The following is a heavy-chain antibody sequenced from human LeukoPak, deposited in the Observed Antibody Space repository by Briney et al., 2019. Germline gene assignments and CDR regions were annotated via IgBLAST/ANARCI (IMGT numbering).Heavy chain of an antibody. J-gene: IGHJ4*02. Sequence: GGSLRLSCAASGFTFKSYWMHWVRQAPGKGLVWVSRLNTDGSSTIYADSVKGRFTISRDNAKNTLNLQMNTLRAEDTAVYYCAKPFGSGFYYFDYWGQGTLVTVSS. D-gene: IGHD6-19*01. CDR1: GFTFKSYW. CDR3: AKPFGSGFYYFDY. V-gene: IGHV3-74*01. CDR2: LNTDGSST.